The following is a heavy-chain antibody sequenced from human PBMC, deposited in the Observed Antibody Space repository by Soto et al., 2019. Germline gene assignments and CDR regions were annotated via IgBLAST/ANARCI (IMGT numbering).Heavy chain of an antibody. J-gene: IGHJ4*02. CDR2: TYYIGRT. D-gene: IGHD2-21*01. CDR3: ARDVVGLTHFDY. CDR1: GDSISTYY. V-gene: IGHV4-59*13. Sequence: QVQLQESGPGLVKPSETLSLTCTVSGDSISTYYWNWIRQPLGKGLEWIGYTYYIGRTNYNPSLKSRVTISLDTSRKQISLNLISVTAADTAIYYCARDVVGLTHFDYWGQGSLGTVSS.